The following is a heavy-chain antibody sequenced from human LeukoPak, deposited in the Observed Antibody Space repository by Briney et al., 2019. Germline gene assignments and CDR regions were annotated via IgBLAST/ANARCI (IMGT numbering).Heavy chain of an antibody. CDR3: AKDLLPYDYVWGSYHQIGAVIDY. V-gene: IGHV3-23*01. CDR2: ISGSGGST. CDR1: GFTFSSYE. J-gene: IGHJ4*02. Sequence: GGSLRLSCAASGFTFSSYEMNWVRQAPGKGLEWVSAISGSGGSTYYADSVKGRFTISRDNSKNTLYLQMNSLRAEDTAVYYCAKDLLPYDYVWGSYHQIGAVIDYWGQGTLVTVSS. D-gene: IGHD3-16*02.